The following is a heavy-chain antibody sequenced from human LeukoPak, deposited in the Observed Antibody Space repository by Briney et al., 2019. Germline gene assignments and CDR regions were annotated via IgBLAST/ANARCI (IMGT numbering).Heavy chain of an antibody. Sequence: GGSLRLSCAASGFTFSSYGMHWVRQAPGKGLEWGAVIRYDGSNKYYADSVEVRFTISRDNSKNTLYLQMNSLRAEDTAVYYCAKSRRRNYDYVWGSYRPSPLFDYWGQGTLVTVSS. D-gene: IGHD3-16*02. CDR3: AKSRRRNYDYVWGSYRPSPLFDY. V-gene: IGHV3-30*02. CDR2: IRYDGSNK. J-gene: IGHJ4*02. CDR1: GFTFSSYG.